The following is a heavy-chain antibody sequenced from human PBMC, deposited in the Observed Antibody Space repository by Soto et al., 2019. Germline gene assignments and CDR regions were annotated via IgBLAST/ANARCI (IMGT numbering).Heavy chain of an antibody. Sequence: QVQLVQSGAEEKKPGASVKVSCKASGYTFTGYAMHWVRQAPGQRLEWMGWITAGNGNTKYSQKLQGRVTITRDTSASTAYMERSSLRYEDTAVYYCARAVAVPADFDYWGQGTLVTVSS. CDR2: ITAGNGNT. D-gene: IGHD6-19*01. CDR1: GYTFTGYA. V-gene: IGHV1-3*05. CDR3: ARAVAVPADFDY. J-gene: IGHJ4*02.